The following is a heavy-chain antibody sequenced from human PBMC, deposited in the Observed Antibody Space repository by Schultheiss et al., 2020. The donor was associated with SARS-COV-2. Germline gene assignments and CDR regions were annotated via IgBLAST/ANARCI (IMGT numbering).Heavy chain of an antibody. Sequence: GGSLRLSCAASGFTFSSYAMHWVRQAPGKGLEWVAVIWYDGSNKYYADSVKGRFTISRDNSKNTLYLQMNSLRAEDTAVYYCARDRGYGDYPSFWGQGTLVTVSS. CDR2: IWYDGSNK. V-gene: IGHV3-33*08. J-gene: IGHJ4*02. CDR1: GFTFSSYA. D-gene: IGHD4-17*01. CDR3: ARDRGYGDYPSF.